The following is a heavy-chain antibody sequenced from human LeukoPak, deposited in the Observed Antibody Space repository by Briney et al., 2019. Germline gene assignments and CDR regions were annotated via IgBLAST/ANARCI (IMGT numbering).Heavy chain of an antibody. J-gene: IGHJ3*02. D-gene: IGHD1-26*01. CDR3: AGEGAADAFDI. CDR1: GFTFSNYG. CDR2: IRYDGRNK. Sequence: PGGSLRLSCAASGFTFSNYGMHWVRQAPGKGLGWVAFIRYDGRNKYYADSVKGRFTISRDNSKNTLYLQMNSLRAEDTAVYYCAGEGAADAFDIWGQGTMVTVSS. V-gene: IGHV3-30*02.